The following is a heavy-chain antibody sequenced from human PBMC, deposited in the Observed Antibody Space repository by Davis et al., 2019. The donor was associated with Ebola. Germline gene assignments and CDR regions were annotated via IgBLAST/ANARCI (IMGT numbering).Heavy chain of an antibody. J-gene: IGHJ2*01. CDR3: AREGTNWYFDL. Sequence: MPSETLSLTCTVSGGSFSGYYWSWIRQPPGKGLEWIGEINHSGSTNYNPSLKSRVTISVDKSKNQFSLKLSSVTAADTAVYYCAREGTNWYFDLWGRGTLVTVSS. D-gene: IGHD1-7*01. CDR1: GGSFSGYY. CDR2: INHSGST. V-gene: IGHV4-34*01.